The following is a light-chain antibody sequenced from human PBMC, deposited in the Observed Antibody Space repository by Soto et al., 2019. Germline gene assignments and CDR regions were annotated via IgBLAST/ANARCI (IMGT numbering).Light chain of an antibody. Sequence: QSALTQPASVSGSPGQSITISCTGTSSDVGRYNYVSWYQHHPGKAPKLMIYEVSNRPSGVSNRFSGSKSGNTASLTISGLQAEDEADYYCTSYRSGNTPLVFGGGTKLTVL. J-gene: IGLJ2*01. CDR3: TSYRSGNTPLV. CDR1: SSDVGRYNY. V-gene: IGLV2-14*01. CDR2: EVS.